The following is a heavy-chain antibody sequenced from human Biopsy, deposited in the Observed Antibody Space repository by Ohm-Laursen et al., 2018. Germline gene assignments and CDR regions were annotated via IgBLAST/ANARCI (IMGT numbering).Heavy chain of an antibody. J-gene: IGHJ4*02. Sequence: LRLSCSASGFIFSYYEMNWFRQAPGRGLEWVSYISSSGLTLYYAESVKGRFTISRDDARRSLYLQMHSLRVEDTGIYYCAVTRFMPGSDSWGQGTLVTVSS. CDR1: GFIFSYYE. D-gene: IGHD2-8*01. V-gene: IGHV3-48*03. CDR3: AVTRFMPGSDS. CDR2: ISSSGLTL.